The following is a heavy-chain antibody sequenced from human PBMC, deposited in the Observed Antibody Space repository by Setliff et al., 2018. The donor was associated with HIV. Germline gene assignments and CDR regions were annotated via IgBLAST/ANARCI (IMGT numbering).Heavy chain of an antibody. D-gene: IGHD3-9*01. CDR1: GIPIDRVYS. CDR3: ARDQSDYNVLTGFGDFDY. J-gene: IGHJ4*01. CDR2: ISHSGST. V-gene: IGHV4-38-2*02. Sequence: KSSETLSLTCGVSGIPIDRVYSWAWIRQPPGKGLEWIGTISHSGSTHYNSPLQGRISISIDTSKNQFSLTLTSVTAADTAMYYCARDQSDYNVLTGFGDFDYWGHGTLVTRLL.